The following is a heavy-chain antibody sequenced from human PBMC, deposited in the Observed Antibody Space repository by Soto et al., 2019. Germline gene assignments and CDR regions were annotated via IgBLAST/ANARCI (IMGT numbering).Heavy chain of an antibody. CDR1: GGSISSGGYS. D-gene: IGHD2-2*01. V-gene: IGHV4-30-2*01. CDR2: IYHSGST. J-gene: IGHJ4*02. CDR3: ARARVVPAAMQAPHFDY. Sequence: SETLSLTCAVSGGSISSGGYSWSWIRQPPGKGLEWIGYIYHSGSTYYNPSLKSRVTISVNRSKNQFSLKLSPVTAADTAVYYCARARVVPAAMQAPHFDYWGQGTLVTVSS.